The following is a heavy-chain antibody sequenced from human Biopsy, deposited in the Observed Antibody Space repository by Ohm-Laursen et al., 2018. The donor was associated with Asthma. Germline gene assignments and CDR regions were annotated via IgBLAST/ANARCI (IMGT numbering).Heavy chain of an antibody. J-gene: IGHJ6*02. Sequence: ASVKVSCNAPGGTFSNFAISWVRQAPGQGLEWLGGIMTVFGTTNYAKKFQGRVTITADESTSTAYMEVTSLRSEDTAIYYCARCQVGYSSGWSLLLKKIYYSGMDVWGQGTAVTVSS. CDR2: IMTVFGTT. D-gene: IGHD6-19*01. V-gene: IGHV1-69*13. CDR3: ARCQVGYSSGWSLLLKKIYYSGMDV. CDR1: GGTFSNFA.